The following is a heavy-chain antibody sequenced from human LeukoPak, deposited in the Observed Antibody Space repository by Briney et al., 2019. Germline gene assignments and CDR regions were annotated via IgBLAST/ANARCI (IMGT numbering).Heavy chain of an antibody. V-gene: IGHV3-23*01. CDR2: ISGSGGTT. Sequence: GGSLRLSCAASGFTFSNYAMNWVRQAPGTGLEWVSVISGSGGTTYYADSVKGRFTISRDNSKNTLYLQMNSLRAEDTAVYYCASNPRRPAGPYNWFDPWGQGTLVTVSS. CDR3: ASNPRRPAGPYNWFDP. D-gene: IGHD4-11*01. CDR1: GFTFSNYA. J-gene: IGHJ5*02.